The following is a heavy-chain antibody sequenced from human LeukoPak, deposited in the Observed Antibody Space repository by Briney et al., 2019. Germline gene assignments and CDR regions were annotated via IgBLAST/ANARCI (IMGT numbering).Heavy chain of an antibody. D-gene: IGHD3-10*01. J-gene: IGHJ3*02. CDR2: INHSGST. CDR3: ARGFGAFDI. CDR1: GGSFSGYY. V-gene: IGHV4-34*01. Sequence: PSETLSLTCAVYGGSFSGYYWSWIRLPPGKGLEWIGEINHSGSTNYNPSLKSRVTISVVTSKNQFSWKLSSVTAADTAVYYCARGFGAFDIWGQGTMVTVSS.